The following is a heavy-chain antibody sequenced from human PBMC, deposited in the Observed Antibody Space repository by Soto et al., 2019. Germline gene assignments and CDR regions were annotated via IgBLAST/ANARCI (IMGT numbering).Heavy chain of an antibody. Sequence: EVQLVESGGGLVQPGGSLRLSCAASGFTFSSYWMTWVRQAPGKGLEWVANIKQDGSDKNYVDSVKGRFTISRDNAKNSLYMQRNSLRAEDTAVYYCAREGGYCSAGSCYDVFDIWGQGTMDTVSS. CDR2: IKQDGSDK. J-gene: IGHJ3*02. CDR3: AREGGYCSAGSCYDVFDI. V-gene: IGHV3-7*01. D-gene: IGHD2-15*01. CDR1: GFTFSSYW.